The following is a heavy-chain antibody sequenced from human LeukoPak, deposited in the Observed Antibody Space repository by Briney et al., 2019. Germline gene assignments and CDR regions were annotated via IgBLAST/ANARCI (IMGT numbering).Heavy chain of an antibody. V-gene: IGHV3-15*01. J-gene: IGHJ4*02. D-gene: IGHD5-18*01. Sequence: GGSLRLSCAASGFTFSDAWMSWVRQAPGKGLEWVGRIKSKTDGGTTDYAAPVKGRFTISRDDSKNTLYLQMNSLKTEDTAVYYCTTDATWIQLWLPYDYWGQGTLVTVSS. CDR1: GFTFSDAW. CDR2: IKSKTDGGTT. CDR3: TTDATWIQLWLPYDY.